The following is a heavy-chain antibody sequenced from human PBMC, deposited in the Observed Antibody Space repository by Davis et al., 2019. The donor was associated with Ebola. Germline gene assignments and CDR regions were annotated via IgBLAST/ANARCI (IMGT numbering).Heavy chain of an antibody. J-gene: IGHJ4*02. D-gene: IGHD1-26*01. CDR1: GGSISSYY. CDR2: ISGSGGST. Sequence: PSETLSLTCTVSGGSISSYYWSWIRQPPGKGLEWVSAISGSGGSTYYADSVKGRFTISRDNSQNTLYLQMNSLRAEDTAVYYCAKVGATDSWFFDYWGQGTLVTVSS. V-gene: IGHV3-23*01. CDR3: AKVGATDSWFFDY.